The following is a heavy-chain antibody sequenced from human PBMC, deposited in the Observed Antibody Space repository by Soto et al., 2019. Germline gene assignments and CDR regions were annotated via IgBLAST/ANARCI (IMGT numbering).Heavy chain of an antibody. CDR1: GFAFSGSA. D-gene: IGHD3-10*01. Sequence: FLRLSCAASGFAFSGSAVDWVRQASGKGLEWVGRIRSKPNNYATSYAASVKGRFTISRDDSKNTAFLQMNSLKTEDTAVYYCVSIARISMVLDHWGQGALVTVSS. CDR2: IRSKPNNYAT. V-gene: IGHV3-73*01. J-gene: IGHJ4*02. CDR3: VSIARISMVLDH.